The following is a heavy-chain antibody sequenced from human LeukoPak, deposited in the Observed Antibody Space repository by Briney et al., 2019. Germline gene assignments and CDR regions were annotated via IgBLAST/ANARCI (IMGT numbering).Heavy chain of an antibody. CDR2: INYSGST. V-gene: IGHV4-59*11. Sequence: PSETLSLTCTVSDGSISNHYWSWIRQPPGKGLEWIGNINYSGSTKYNPSLKSRAVMSVDTSKNQFSLKLSSVTAADTAVYYCAKDIYGPGSYYGNGLDVWGRGTTVTVSS. CDR3: AKDIYGPGSYYGNGLDV. J-gene: IGHJ6*02. CDR1: DGSISNHY. D-gene: IGHD3-10*01.